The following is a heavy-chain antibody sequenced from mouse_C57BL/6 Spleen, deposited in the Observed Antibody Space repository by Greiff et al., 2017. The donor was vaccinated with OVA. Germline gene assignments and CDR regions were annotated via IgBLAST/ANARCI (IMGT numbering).Heavy chain of an antibody. CDR3: ARGMNYGSSYWYFDI. CDR1: GYTFTSYW. V-gene: IGHV1-64*01. J-gene: IGHJ1*03. CDR2: IHPNSGST. Sequence: QVQLKQPGAELVKPGASVQLSCKASGYTFTSYWMHWVKPRPGQGLEWIGMIHPNSGSTNYNEKFKSKATLTVDKSSSTAYMQLSSLTSEDSAVYYCARGMNYGSSYWYFDIWGTGTTGTVSS. D-gene: IGHD1-1*01.